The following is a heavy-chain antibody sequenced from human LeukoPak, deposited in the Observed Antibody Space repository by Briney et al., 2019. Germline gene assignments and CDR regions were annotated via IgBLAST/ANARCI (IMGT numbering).Heavy chain of an antibody. CDR1: GFTFCDYA. Sequence: GGSLRLSCTGSGFTFCDYAMSWVRQAPGKGLEWVGFITSKAFGVTTEYAASVKGRFTISRDDSNSIAYLQMNSLRTEDTAVYYCTRDMVYTFHYWGQGTLVTVSS. CDR3: TRDMVYTFHY. J-gene: IGHJ4*02. V-gene: IGHV3-49*04. CDR2: ITSKAFGVTT. D-gene: IGHD3-10*01.